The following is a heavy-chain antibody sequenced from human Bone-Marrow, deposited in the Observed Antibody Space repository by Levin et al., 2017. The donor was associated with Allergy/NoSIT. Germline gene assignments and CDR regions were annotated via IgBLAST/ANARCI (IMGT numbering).Heavy chain of an antibody. CDR2: LDGSSAKT. D-gene: IGHD4-17*01. V-gene: IGHV3-23*01. CDR3: AKAGTTVMLDYSYLDV. J-gene: IGHJ6*03. CDR1: GFIFADYA. Sequence: EASVKVSCTISGFIFADYAMNWVRQAPGRGLEWVSSLDGSSAKTYYADSVKGRFTISREYSKNTLFLQMNSLRVEDTARYYCAKAGTTVMLDYSYLDVWGEGTAVTVSS.